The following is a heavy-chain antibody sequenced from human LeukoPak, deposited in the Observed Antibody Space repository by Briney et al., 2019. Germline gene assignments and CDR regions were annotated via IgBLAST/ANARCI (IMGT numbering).Heavy chain of an antibody. J-gene: IGHJ4*02. D-gene: IGHD2-15*01. CDR1: GYTFTHYD. Sequence: SVTVSCKPSGYTFTHYDICWVRQAPGQGLEWMGRISPYNGDTYYAQKLQGRVTMTTDTSTRTAYLQLESLTSDDTAVYYCARKRGGCYPDWGQGVLVIVSS. CDR2: ISPYNGDT. V-gene: IGHV1-18*01. CDR3: ARKRGGCYPD.